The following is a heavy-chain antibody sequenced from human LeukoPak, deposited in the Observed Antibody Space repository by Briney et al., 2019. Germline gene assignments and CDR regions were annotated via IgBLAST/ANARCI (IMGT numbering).Heavy chain of an antibody. CDR2: IIHSGST. CDR3: ARGGGSSGYYYSY. V-gene: IGHV4-34*01. J-gene: IGHJ4*02. Sequence: SETLSLTCAVYDESFSGYYWRWIRQPPGKGLEWIGEIIHSGSTNYNPSLKSRVTISVDTSKNQFSLKLTSVTAADTAVYYCARGGGSSGYYYSYWGQGTLVTVSS. CDR1: DESFSGYY. D-gene: IGHD3-22*01.